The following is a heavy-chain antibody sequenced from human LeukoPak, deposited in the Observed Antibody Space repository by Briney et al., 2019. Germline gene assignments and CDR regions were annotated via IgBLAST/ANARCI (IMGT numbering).Heavy chain of an antibody. D-gene: IGHD3-22*01. V-gene: IGHV4-4*07. Sequence: SETLSLTCSVSSGSMSSYHWSWIRQSAGKGLEWIGRIYSSGSTIYNPSLKSRVTMSVDTSKNQFSLKLSSVPAADTAVYYCASYSSGYLLSWGQGALVTVSS. CDR2: IYSSGST. CDR1: SGSMSSYH. CDR3: ASYSSGYLLS. J-gene: IGHJ5*02.